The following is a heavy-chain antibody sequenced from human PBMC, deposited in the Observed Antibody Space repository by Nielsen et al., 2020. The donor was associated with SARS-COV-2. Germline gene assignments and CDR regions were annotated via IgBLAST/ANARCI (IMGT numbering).Heavy chain of an antibody. Sequence: WIRQPPGKGLEWIGSLLYSGKTNYNPSLRNRVTISVDTPKNQFSLKLTSVTAADTAVYYCARGATRRYGSGSYYLNYYYMDVWGKGTTVTVS. CDR3: ARGATRRYGSGSYYLNYYYMDV. D-gene: IGHD3-10*01. J-gene: IGHJ6*03. CDR2: LLYSGKT. V-gene: IGHV4-59*12.